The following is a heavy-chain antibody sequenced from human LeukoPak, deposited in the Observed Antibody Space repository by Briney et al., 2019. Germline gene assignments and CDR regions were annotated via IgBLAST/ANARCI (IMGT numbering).Heavy chain of an antibody. J-gene: IGHJ5*02. CDR2: ISSSSSYI. D-gene: IGHD2-8*01. CDR1: GFTFSSYS. V-gene: IGHV3-21*01. Sequence: GGSLRLSCAASGFTFSSYSMNWVRQAPGKGLEWVSSISSSSSYIYYADSVKGRFTISRDNAKNSLFLQMNSLRAEDTAVYYCARDSEWSRPFDPWGQGTLVTVSS. CDR3: ARDSEWSRPFDP.